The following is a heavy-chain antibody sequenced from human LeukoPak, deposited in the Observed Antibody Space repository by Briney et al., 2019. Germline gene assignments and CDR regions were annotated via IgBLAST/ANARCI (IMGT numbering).Heavy chain of an antibody. V-gene: IGHV1-18*01. Sequence: GASVKVSCKASGYTFTSYGISWVRQAPGQGLGWMGWISAYNGNTNYAQKLQGRVTMTTDTSTSTAYMELRSLRSDDTAVYYCARDVNVGYSHARGFDPWGQGTLVTVSS. CDR2: ISAYNGNT. CDR3: ARDVNVGYSHARGFDP. D-gene: IGHD5-18*01. J-gene: IGHJ5*02. CDR1: GYTFTSYG.